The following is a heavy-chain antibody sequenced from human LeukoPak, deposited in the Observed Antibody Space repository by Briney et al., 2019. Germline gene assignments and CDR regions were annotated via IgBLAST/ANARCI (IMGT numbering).Heavy chain of an antibody. CDR3: ARLTYSSGWWSAFDI. CDR2: IKQDGSEK. Sequence: GGSLRLSCAASGFTFSSYWMSWVRQAPGKGLEWVANIKQDGSEKYYVDSVKGRFTISRDNAKNSLYLQMNSLRAEDAAVYYCARLTYSSGWWSAFDIWGQGTMVTVSS. V-gene: IGHV3-7*01. J-gene: IGHJ3*02. CDR1: GFTFSSYW. D-gene: IGHD6-19*01.